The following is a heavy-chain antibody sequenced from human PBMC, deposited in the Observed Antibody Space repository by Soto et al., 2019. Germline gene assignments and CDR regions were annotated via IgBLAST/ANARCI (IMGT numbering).Heavy chain of an antibody. CDR1: GFTFSQYD. D-gene: IGHD1-26*01. J-gene: IGHJ4*02. Sequence: GGSLRLSCAAPGFTFSQYDMHWVRQAPGKGLEGVAVISYDGTNNYYADSLKGRFTISRDNSENTLYLQMNSLRPEDTAVYFCAKDRYYYYHYSGRYYCGQGSLVPVSS. CDR2: ISYDGTNN. CDR3: AKDRYYYYHYSGRYY. V-gene: IGHV3-30*18.